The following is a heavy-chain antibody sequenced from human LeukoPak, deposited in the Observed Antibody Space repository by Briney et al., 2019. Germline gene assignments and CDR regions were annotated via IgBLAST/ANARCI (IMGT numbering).Heavy chain of an antibody. CDR3: VRDLSSTSNWEFDY. V-gene: IGHV1-2*06. D-gene: IGHD7-27*01. J-gene: IGHJ4*02. Sequence: ASVKVSRKASGYTFTDYFIHWVRQAPGQGPEWMGRMNGNSGVTMYAQTLQDRVTMTRDTSISTAYMELSRLTSDDTAVYYCVRDLSSTSNWEFDYWGQGTLVTVSS. CDR1: GYTFTDYF. CDR2: MNGNSGVT.